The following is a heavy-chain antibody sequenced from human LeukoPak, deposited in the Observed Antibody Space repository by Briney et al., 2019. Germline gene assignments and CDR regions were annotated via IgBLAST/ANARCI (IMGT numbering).Heavy chain of an antibody. J-gene: IGHJ4*02. V-gene: IGHV1-2*02. Sequence: ASVKVSCKASGYTFTGYYMHWVRQAPGQGLEWMGWINPNSGGTNYAQKFQGRVTMTRDTSISTAYMELSRLRSDDTAVYYCARDECDYCYDSSGPDYWGQGTLVTVSS. CDR2: INPNSGGT. CDR3: ARDECDYCYDSSGPDY. D-gene: IGHD3-22*01. CDR1: GYTFTGYY.